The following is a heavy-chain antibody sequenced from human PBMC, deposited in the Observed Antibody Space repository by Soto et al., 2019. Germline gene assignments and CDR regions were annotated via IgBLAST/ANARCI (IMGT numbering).Heavy chain of an antibody. CDR2: IFSSGST. D-gene: IGHD2-21*02. Sequence: SETLSLTCTVSGGSITDYSWVWIRQPAGKGLEWIGRIFSSGSTNYNPSLKGRITMSLDTSKNQFSLKLNSATATDTAVYLCARDQGVVVTADNWFDPWGQGILVTVSS. CDR1: GGSITDYS. J-gene: IGHJ5*02. V-gene: IGHV4-4*07. CDR3: ARDQGVVVTADNWFDP.